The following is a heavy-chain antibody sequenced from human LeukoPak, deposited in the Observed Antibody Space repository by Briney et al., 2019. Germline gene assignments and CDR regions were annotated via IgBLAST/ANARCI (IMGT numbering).Heavy chain of an antibody. V-gene: IGHV1-46*01. D-gene: IGHD3-22*01. CDR3: ARDGPRITMIVVAHSFDY. CDR2: INPSGGST. CDR1: GYTFTSYY. J-gene: IGHJ4*02. Sequence: ASVKVSCKASGYTFTSYYMHWVRRAPGQGLEWMGIINPSGGSTSYAQKFQGRVTMTRDTSTSTVYMELSSLRSEDTAVYYCARDGPRITMIVVAHSFDYWGQGTLVTVSS.